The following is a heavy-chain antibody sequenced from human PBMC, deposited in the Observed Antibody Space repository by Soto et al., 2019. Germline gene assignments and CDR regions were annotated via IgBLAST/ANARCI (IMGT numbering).Heavy chain of an antibody. CDR1: GYTFTSYG. CDR3: ARDRTAYYDSSGYYTLHWFDP. J-gene: IGHJ5*02. CDR2: ISAYNGNT. Sequence: QVQLVQSGAEVKKPGASVKVSCKASGYTFTSYGISWVRQAPGQGLEWMGWISAYNGNTNYAQKLKGRVTMTTDTSTSTAYMELRSLRSDDTAVYYCARDRTAYYDSSGYYTLHWFDPWGQGTLVTVSS. V-gene: IGHV1-18*01. D-gene: IGHD3-22*01.